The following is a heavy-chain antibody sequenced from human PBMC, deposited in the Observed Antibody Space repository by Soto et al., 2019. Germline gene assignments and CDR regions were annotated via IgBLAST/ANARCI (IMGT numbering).Heavy chain of an antibody. CDR3: AKALRYFDWLVRPWNAMDV. J-gene: IGHJ6*02. D-gene: IGHD3-9*01. CDR2: IYPGDSDT. V-gene: IGHV5-51*01. CDR1: GYRFSSYW. Sequence: PGESLKISCQGSGYRFSSYWIAWVRQMPGKGLEWMGIIYPGDSDTIYSPSFQGQVTFSVDKSTSTAYLQWSSLRAEDTAVYYCAKALRYFDWLVRPWNAMDVWGQGTTVTVSS.